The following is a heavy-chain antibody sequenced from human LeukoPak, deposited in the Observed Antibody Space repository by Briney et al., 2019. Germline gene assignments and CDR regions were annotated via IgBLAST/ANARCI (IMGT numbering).Heavy chain of an antibody. CDR1: GFTFSSYA. Sequence: PGRSLRLSCAASGFTFSSYAMHWVRQAPGKGLEWVAVISYDGSNKYYADSVKGRFTISRDNSKNTRYLQMNSLRAEDTAVYYCARDMIAVAKPKNWFDPWGQGTLVTVSS. J-gene: IGHJ5*02. V-gene: IGHV3-30-3*01. CDR2: ISYDGSNK. D-gene: IGHD3-22*01. CDR3: ARDMIAVAKPKNWFDP.